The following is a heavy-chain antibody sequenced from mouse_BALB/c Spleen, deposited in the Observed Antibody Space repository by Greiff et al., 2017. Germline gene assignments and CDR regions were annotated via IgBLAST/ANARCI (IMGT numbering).Heavy chain of an antibody. CDR1: GFSLTSYG. Sequence: VQLQQSGPGLVQPSQSLSITCTVSGFSLTSYGVHWVRQSPGQGLEWLGVIWTGGSTDYDAAFISRLSISKDNSKSQVFFQMNSLQADDTAIYYCARNRLLLGGSLDYWGQGTSVTVSS. CDR3: ARNRLLLGGSLDY. J-gene: IGHJ4*01. D-gene: IGHD1-1*01. CDR2: IWTGGST. V-gene: IGHV2-4-1*01.